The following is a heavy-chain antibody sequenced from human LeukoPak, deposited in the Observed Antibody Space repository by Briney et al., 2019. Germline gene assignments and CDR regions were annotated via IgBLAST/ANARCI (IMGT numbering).Heavy chain of an antibody. D-gene: IGHD6-6*01. V-gene: IGHV5-51*01. J-gene: IGHJ3*02. CDR2: IYPGDSDT. CDR1: GYSFTSYW. CDR3: ARQESGGARPEGAFDI. Sequence: GESLKISCKGSGYSFTSYWIGWVRQMPGKGLEWMGIIYPGDSDTRYSPSFQGQVTISADKSISTAYPQWSSLKASDTAMYYCARQESGGARPEGAFDIWGQGTMVTVSS.